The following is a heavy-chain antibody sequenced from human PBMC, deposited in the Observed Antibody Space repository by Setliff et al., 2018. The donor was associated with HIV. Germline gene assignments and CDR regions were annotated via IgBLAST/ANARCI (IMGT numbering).Heavy chain of an antibody. Sequence: GGSLRLSCAASGFTFSSYGMHWVRQTPGKGLEWVAVIWYDGSNENYAGSVKGRFTISRDNSKKTLYLQMNSLRAEDTAVYYCARKPRDGYYMDYWGQGTLVTVSS. CDR1: GFTFSSYG. CDR2: IWYDGSNE. J-gene: IGHJ4*02. D-gene: IGHD3-10*01. V-gene: IGHV3-33*08. CDR3: ARKPRDGYYMDY.